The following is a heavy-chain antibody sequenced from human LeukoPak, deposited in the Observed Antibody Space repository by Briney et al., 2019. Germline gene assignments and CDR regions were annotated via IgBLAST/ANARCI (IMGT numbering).Heavy chain of an antibody. V-gene: IGHV3-23*01. J-gene: IGHJ4*02. CDR3: ARRDGRFSDY. CDR2: SSP. Sequence: GGSLRLSCAASGFTFSSYDMHWVRQAPGKGLEWVGSSPNHADSVKGRFTISRDNSNNTLFLEMNSLRAEDTAVYFCARRDGRFSDYWGQGTLVTVSS. D-gene: IGHD5-24*01. CDR1: GFTFSSYD.